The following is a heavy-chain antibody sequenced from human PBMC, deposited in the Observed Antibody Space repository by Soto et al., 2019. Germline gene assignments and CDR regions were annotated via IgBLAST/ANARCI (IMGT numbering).Heavy chain of an antibody. CDR2: ISSSISYI. J-gene: IGHJ6*02. Sequence: GGSLRLSCAASGFTFSSYSMNWVRQAPGKGLEWVSSISSSISYIYYADSVKGRFTISRDNAKNSLYLQMNSLRAEDTAVYYCARDLLDSTSYYYGMDVWGQGTRVTVSS. CDR1: GFTFSSYS. D-gene: IGHD2-2*01. V-gene: IGHV3-21*01. CDR3: ARDLLDSTSYYYGMDV.